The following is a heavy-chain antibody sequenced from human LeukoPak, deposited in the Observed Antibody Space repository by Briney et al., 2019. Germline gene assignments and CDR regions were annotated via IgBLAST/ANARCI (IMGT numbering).Heavy chain of an antibody. V-gene: IGHV3-23*01. Sequence: GGYLRLSCAASGFTFSSYAMSWVRQAPGKGLEWVSAISGGGGSTYYADSVKGRFTISRDNSKNTLYLQMNSLRAEDTAVYYCAKEGLRYFDWLLYPYYFDYWGQGALVTVSS. CDR3: AKEGLRYFDWLLYPYYFDY. D-gene: IGHD3-9*01. J-gene: IGHJ4*02. CDR1: GFTFSSYA. CDR2: ISGGGGST.